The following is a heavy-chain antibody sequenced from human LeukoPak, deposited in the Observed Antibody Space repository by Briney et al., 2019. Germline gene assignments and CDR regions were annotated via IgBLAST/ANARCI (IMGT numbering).Heavy chain of an antibody. Sequence: GGSLRLSCAASGFTFSSYWMNWVRQAPGKGLEWVANIKEDGSEKYYVDSVKGRFTISRDSAKNTLYLQMDSLRAEDTAVYYCARQRFCDYWGQGTLVTVSS. V-gene: IGHV3-7*01. CDR3: ARQRFCDY. J-gene: IGHJ4*02. CDR1: GFTFSSYW. CDR2: IKEDGSEK. D-gene: IGHD3-3*01.